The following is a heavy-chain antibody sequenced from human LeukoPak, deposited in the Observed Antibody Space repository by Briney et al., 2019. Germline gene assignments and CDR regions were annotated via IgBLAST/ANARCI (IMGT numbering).Heavy chain of an antibody. CDR1: GFTFNDYA. Sequence: GRPLRLSCVASGFTFNDYAMHWVRHAPGKGLEWVSGISWNSGTIGYADSVKGRFTISRDNAKNSLYLQMNSLRAEDMAFYYCAKDYYYDSSGYTYFDYWGQGALVTVSS. D-gene: IGHD3-22*01. V-gene: IGHV3-9*03. CDR3: AKDYYYDSSGYTYFDY. CDR2: ISWNSGTI. J-gene: IGHJ4*02.